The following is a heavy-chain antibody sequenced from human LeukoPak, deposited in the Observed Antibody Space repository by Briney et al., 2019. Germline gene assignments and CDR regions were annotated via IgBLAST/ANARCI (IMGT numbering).Heavy chain of an antibody. J-gene: IGHJ4*02. D-gene: IGHD6-25*01. CDR2: VYISGAT. Sequence: PSETLSLTCTVSGGPISTYYRTWLRRPAGKGLEWIGRVYISGATDFSPSLKSRVTMSVDTSKNQVSLLLNSVTAADTAMYFCARETDSSARFDYWGQGILVTVS. V-gene: IGHV4-4*07. CDR1: GGPISTYY. CDR3: ARETDSSARFDY.